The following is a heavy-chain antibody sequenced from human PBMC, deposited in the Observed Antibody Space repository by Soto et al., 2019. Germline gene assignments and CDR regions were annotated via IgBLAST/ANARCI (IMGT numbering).Heavy chain of an antibody. V-gene: IGHV4-39*01. D-gene: IGHD4-17*01. CDR3: ARLSASETTVGQVDY. J-gene: IGHJ4*02. CDR1: GGSISSSSYY. CDR2: IYYSGST. Sequence: SETLSLTCTVSGGSISSSSYYWGWIRQPPGKGLEWIGSIYYSGSTYYNPSLKSRVTISVDTSKNQFSLKLSSVTAADTAVYYCARLSASETTVGQVDYWGQGTLVTVSS.